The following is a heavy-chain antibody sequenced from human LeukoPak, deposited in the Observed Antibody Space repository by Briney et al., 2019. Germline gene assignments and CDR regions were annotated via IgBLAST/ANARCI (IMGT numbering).Heavy chain of an antibody. CDR3: ARGIGSGWYSTRFDP. J-gene: IGHJ5*02. V-gene: IGHV1-2*02. CDR2: INPNSGGT. Sequence: ASVKVSFKASGYTFTGYYMHWVRQAPGQGLEWMGWINPNSGGTNYAQKFQGRVTMTRDTSISTAYMELSRLRSDDTAVYYCARGIGSGWYSTRFDPWGQGTLVTVSS. D-gene: IGHD6-19*01. CDR1: GYTFTGYY.